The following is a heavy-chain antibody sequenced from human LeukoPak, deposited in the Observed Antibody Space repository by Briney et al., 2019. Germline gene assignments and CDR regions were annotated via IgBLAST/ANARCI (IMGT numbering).Heavy chain of an antibody. D-gene: IGHD7-27*01. Sequence: GGSLRLSCAAPGFTFSRYWMSWVRQAPGKGLEWVANIKQDGSEKYYVDSVKGRFTISRDNAKNSLYLQMNSLRAEDTAVYYCARDSGLLGVNYWGQGTLVTVSS. CDR2: IKQDGSEK. V-gene: IGHV3-7*01. CDR3: ARDSGLLGVNY. J-gene: IGHJ4*02. CDR1: GFTFSRYW.